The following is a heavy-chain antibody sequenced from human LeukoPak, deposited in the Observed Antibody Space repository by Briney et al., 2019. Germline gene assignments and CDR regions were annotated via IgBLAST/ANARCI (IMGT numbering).Heavy chain of an antibody. Sequence: SETLSLTCTVSGGSISSYYWSWIRQPPGKGLEWIGYIYYSGSTNYNPSLKSRVTISVDTSKNQFSLKLSSVTAADTAVYYCARAGGWYLDAFDIWGQGTMVTASS. V-gene: IGHV4-59*01. CDR2: IYYSGST. J-gene: IGHJ3*02. CDR3: ARAGGWYLDAFDI. D-gene: IGHD6-19*01. CDR1: GGSISSYY.